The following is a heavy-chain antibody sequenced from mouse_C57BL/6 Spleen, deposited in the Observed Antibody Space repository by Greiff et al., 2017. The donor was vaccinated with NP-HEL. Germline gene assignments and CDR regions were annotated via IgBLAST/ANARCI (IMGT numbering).Heavy chain of an antibody. J-gene: IGHJ2*01. V-gene: IGHV5-16*01. CDR1: GFTFSDYY. D-gene: IGHD2-1*01. CDR3: ARDRDYGNYDY. CDR2: INYDGSST. Sequence: EVKLVESEGGLVQPGSSMKLSCTASGFTFSDYYMAWVRQVPEKGLEWVANINYDGSSTYYLDSLKSRFIISRDNAKNILYLQMSSLKSDDTATYYCARDRDYGNYDYWGQGTTLTVSS.